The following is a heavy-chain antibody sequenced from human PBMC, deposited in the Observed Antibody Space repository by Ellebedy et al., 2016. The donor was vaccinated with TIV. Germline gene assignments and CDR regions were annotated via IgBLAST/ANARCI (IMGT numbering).Heavy chain of an antibody. CDR1: GFTIDDYA. Sequence: GGSLRLSXVASGFTIDDYAMHWVRHAPGKGLEWVSGISWNSGSIGYADSVKGRFTISRDNAKNSLYLQMNSLRPEDTALYYCAKDKVVFYAFDMWGQGTMVTVSS. J-gene: IGHJ3*02. CDR3: AKDKVVFYAFDM. CDR2: ISWNSGSI. V-gene: IGHV3-9*01. D-gene: IGHD2-8*02.